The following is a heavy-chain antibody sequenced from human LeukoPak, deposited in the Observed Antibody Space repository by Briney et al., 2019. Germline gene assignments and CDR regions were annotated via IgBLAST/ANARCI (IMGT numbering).Heavy chain of an antibody. CDR3: AKVTSWYEGDDY. CDR1: GFTYSSYA. Sequence: PGGSLRLSCAASGFTYSSYAMHWVRQAPGKGLEWVAVISYDGSNKYYADSVKGRFTISRDNSKNTLYLQMNSLRAEDTAVYYCAKVTSWYEGDDYWGQGTLVTVSS. V-gene: IGHV3-30*04. J-gene: IGHJ4*02. D-gene: IGHD6-13*01. CDR2: ISYDGSNK.